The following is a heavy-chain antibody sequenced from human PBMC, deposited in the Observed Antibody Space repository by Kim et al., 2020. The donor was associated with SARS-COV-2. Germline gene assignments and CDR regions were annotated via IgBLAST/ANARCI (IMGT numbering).Heavy chain of an antibody. CDR3: ARDLVNFGSGMDV. D-gene: IGHD1-1*01. V-gene: IGHV3-13*01. Sequence: YPGSVKGRFTISRENAKNSLYLQMNSLRAGDTAVYYCARDLVNFGSGMDVWGQGTTVTVSS. J-gene: IGHJ6*02.